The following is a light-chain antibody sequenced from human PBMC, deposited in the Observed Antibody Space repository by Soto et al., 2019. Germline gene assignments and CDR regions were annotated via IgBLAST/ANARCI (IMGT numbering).Light chain of an antibody. CDR2: WAS. CDR1: QSVLYSSNNKNF. V-gene: IGKV4-1*01. Sequence: DIAMTQSPDSLAVSLGERATINCKSSQSVLYSSNNKNFLTWFQQKPGQPPKLLIYWASTRESGVPDRFSGSGSGTDFTLTISSLQAEDVAVYYCQQYFSTPPTFGRGTRVEIK. J-gene: IGKJ1*01. CDR3: QQYFSTPPT.